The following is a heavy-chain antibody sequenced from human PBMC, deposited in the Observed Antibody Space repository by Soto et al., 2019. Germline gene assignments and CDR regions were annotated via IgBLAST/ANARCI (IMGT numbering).Heavy chain of an antibody. CDR2: IYNSGTT. CDR1: GGSITRGGYY. V-gene: IGHV4-31*03. J-gene: IGHJ5*02. Sequence: QVQLQESGPGLVKPSETLSLTCTVSGGSITRGGYYWSWIRQHPGKGLEWIGYIYNSGTTYYNPSLKSRVTISVDTSKNQISLKMTSVTAADTAVYYCARDPAPWGQGTLVTVSS. CDR3: ARDPAP.